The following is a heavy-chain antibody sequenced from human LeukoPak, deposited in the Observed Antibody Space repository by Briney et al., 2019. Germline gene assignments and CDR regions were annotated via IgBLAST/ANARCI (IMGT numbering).Heavy chain of an antibody. CDR1: GFTFSSYG. Sequence: GGSLRLSCAASGFTFSSYGMHWVRQAPGKGLEWVAVISYDGSNKYYADSVKGRFTISRDNAMDSLFLQMNSLRAEDTAVYYCARLSDALDYWGQGALVTVSS. J-gene: IGHJ4*02. CDR2: ISYDGSNK. V-gene: IGHV3-30*03. CDR3: ARLSDALDY. D-gene: IGHD2-21*02.